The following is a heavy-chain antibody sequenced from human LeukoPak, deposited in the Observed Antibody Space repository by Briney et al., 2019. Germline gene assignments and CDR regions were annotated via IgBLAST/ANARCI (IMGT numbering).Heavy chain of an antibody. CDR2: IYYSGST. CDR3: ARVSSSYWFDP. CDR1: GGSISSYY. J-gene: IGHJ5*02. Sequence: SETLSLTCTVSGGSISSYYWSWIRQPPGKGLEWIGYIYYSGSTNYNPSLKSRVTISVDTSKNQFSLKLSSVTAAGTAVYYCARVSSSYWFDPWGQGTLVTVSS. D-gene: IGHD6-13*01. V-gene: IGHV4-59*01.